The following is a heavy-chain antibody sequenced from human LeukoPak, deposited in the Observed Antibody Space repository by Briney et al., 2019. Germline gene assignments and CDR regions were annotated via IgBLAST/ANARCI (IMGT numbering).Heavy chain of an antibody. CDR1: GGSTSSGGYY. J-gene: IGHJ5*02. CDR2: IYYSGST. V-gene: IGHV4-61*08. Sequence: SQTLSLTCTVSGGSTSSGGYYWSWIRQPPGKGLEGIGYIYYSGSTNYNPSLKSRVTISVDTSKNQFSLKLSSVTAADTAVYYCARHIRLYGRFAPWGQGTLVTVSS. D-gene: IGHD3-10*01. CDR3: ARHIRLYGRFAP.